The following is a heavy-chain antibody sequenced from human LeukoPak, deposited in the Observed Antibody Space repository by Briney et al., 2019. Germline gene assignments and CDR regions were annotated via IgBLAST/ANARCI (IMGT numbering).Heavy chain of an antibody. CDR2: IYYSGST. D-gene: IGHD3-9*01. CDR1: GGSISGYY. J-gene: IGHJ4*02. CDR3: ARADYDILTGYYLFDY. V-gene: IGHV4-59*01. Sequence: SETLSLTCTVSGGSISGYYWSWIRQPPGKGLGWMGYIYYSGSTNYNPSLKSRVTISVDTSKNQFSLKLSSVTAADTAVYYCARADYDILTGYYLFDYWGQGTLVTVSS.